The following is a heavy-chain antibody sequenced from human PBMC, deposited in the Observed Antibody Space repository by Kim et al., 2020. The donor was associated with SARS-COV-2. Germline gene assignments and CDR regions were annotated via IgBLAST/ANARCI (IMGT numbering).Heavy chain of an antibody. CDR3: ARDRYYYDSSGLGTFDY. CDR1: GFTFSSYA. V-gene: IGHV3-30*04. Sequence: GGSLRLSCAASGFTFSSYAMHWVRQAPGKGLEWVAVISYDGSNKYYADSVKGRFTISRDNSKNTLYLQMNSLRAEDTAVYYCARDRYYYDSSGLGTFDY. D-gene: IGHD3-22*01. CDR2: ISYDGSNK. J-gene: IGHJ4*01.